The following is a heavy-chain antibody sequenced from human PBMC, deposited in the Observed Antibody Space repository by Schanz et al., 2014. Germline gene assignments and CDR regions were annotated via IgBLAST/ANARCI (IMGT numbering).Heavy chain of an antibody. D-gene: IGHD3-10*01. CDR1: RSTFSSYT. CDR3: ARAKRFGDMDV. Sequence: QVQLVQSGAEVKKPGPSVKVSCKASRSTFSSYTISWVRQARGQGLEWVGRFIPILDVGNYAQQFQGRVTLTTDTSTSTAYMELRNLRSDDTAVYYCARAKRFGDMDVWGQGTTVTVSS. CDR2: FIPILDVG. V-gene: IGHV1-69*02. J-gene: IGHJ6*02.